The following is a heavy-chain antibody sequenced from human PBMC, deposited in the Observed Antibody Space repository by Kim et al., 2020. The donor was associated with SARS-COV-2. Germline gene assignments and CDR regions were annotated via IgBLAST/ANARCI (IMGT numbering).Heavy chain of an antibody. CDR1: GGSISSGDYY. J-gene: IGHJ6*02. Sequence: SETLSLTCTVSGGSISSGDYYWSWIRQPPGKGLEWIGYIYYSGSTYYNPSLRSRVTISVDTSKNQFSLKLSSVTAADTAVYYCAREVSSSWPMTAPRGDYYGMDVWGQGTTVTVSS. D-gene: IGHD6-13*01. CDR3: AREVSSSWPMTAPRGDYYGMDV. V-gene: IGHV4-30-4*01. CDR2: IYYSGST.